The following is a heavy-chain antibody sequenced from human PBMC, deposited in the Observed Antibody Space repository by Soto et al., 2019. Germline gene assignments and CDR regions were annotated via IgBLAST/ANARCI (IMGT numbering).Heavy chain of an antibody. Sequence: ASVKVSCKASGYTFTGYYMHWVRQAPGQGLEWMGWINPNSGGTNYAQKFQGWVTMTRDTSISTAYMELSRLRSDDTAVYYCARAGSLRYFDWPYFDYWGQGTLVTVSS. CDR3: ARAGSLRYFDWPYFDY. J-gene: IGHJ4*02. V-gene: IGHV1-2*04. CDR1: GYTFTGYY. D-gene: IGHD3-9*01. CDR2: INPNSGGT.